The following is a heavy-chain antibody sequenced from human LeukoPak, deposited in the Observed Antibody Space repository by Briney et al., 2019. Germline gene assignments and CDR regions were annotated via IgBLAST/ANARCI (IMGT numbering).Heavy chain of an antibody. CDR1: NGSLTSDSYY. J-gene: IGHJ4*02. CDR3: ARVGEMATINY. V-gene: IGHV4-61*01. CDR2: TYYSGST. Sequence: PSETLSLTCTVSNGSLTSDSYYWAWVRQPPGKGLEWIGYTYYSGSTNYNPSLKSRVTISVDTSKNQFSLKLSSVTAADTAVYYCARVGEMATINYWGQGTLVTVSS. D-gene: IGHD5-24*01.